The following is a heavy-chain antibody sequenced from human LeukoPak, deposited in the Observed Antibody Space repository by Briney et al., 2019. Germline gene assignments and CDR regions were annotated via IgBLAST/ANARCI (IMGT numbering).Heavy chain of an antibody. CDR3: AKELEITMVRGGPKSIDFDY. D-gene: IGHD3-10*01. V-gene: IGHV3-23*01. J-gene: IGHJ4*02. CDR2: ISGSGGST. CDR1: GFTFSSYG. Sequence: PGGSLRLSCAASGFTFSSYGMSWVRQAPGKGLEWVSAISGSGGSTYYADSVKGRFTISRGNYKNTLYLQMNSLRAEDTAVYYCAKELEITMVRGGPKSIDFDYWGQGTLVTVSS.